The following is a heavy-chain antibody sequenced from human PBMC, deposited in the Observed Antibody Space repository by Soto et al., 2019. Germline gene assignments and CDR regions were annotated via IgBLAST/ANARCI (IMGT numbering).Heavy chain of an antibody. CDR3: AKDWGYYGSGSSYFDY. CDR2: ISYDGNNK. J-gene: IGHJ4*02. Sequence: QVQLVESGGGVVQPGRSLRLSCAASGFTFSNYGIHWVRQAPGKGLEWVAVISYDGNNKYYADSVKGRFTISRDNSKNKLYLQMNSLRAEDTAVYYCAKDWGYYGSGSSYFDYWGQGTLVTVSS. D-gene: IGHD3-10*01. CDR1: GFTFSNYG. V-gene: IGHV3-30*18.